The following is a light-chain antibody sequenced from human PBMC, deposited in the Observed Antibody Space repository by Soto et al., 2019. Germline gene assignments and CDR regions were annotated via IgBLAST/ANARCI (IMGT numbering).Light chain of an antibody. Sequence: EIVLTQSPGTLSLSPGERATLSCMASQSVSSSYLAWYQQNPGQAPRLLIYGASSRATGIPDRFSGSGYGTDFTLTISRLEPEDFAGYYCQQYSSSHLGTFGGGTKVEIK. V-gene: IGKV3-20*01. CDR2: GAS. CDR1: QSVSSSY. CDR3: QQYSSSHLGT. J-gene: IGKJ4*01.